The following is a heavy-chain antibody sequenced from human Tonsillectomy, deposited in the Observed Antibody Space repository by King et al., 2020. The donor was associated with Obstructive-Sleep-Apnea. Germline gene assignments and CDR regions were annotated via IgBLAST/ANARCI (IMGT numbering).Heavy chain of an antibody. CDR2: ISGGGSTI. D-gene: IGHD5-18*01. Sequence: VQLVESGGGLVQPGGSLRLSCAASGFTFSSYSMNWVRQAPGKGLEWVSYISGGGSTIYYADSVKGRFTISRDSAKNSVYLQMNRLRVEDTSVYYCAREGIYTYGRFDFWGQGTLVTVSS. CDR3: AREGIYTYGRFDF. V-gene: IGHV3-48*01. CDR1: GFTFSSYS. J-gene: IGHJ4*02.